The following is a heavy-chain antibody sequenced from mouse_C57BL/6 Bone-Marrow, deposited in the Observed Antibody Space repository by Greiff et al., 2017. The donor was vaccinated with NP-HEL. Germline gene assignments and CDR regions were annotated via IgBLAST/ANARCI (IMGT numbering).Heavy chain of an antibody. J-gene: IGHJ4*01. Sequence: EVNVVESGGGLVQPGGSLKLSCAASGFTFSDYYMYWVRQTPEKRLEWVAYISNGGGSTYYPETVKGRFTISRDNANNTLYLQMSRMKSEDTAMYYCARHRVYGYDHAMDYWGQGTSVTVSS. D-gene: IGHD2-2*01. V-gene: IGHV5-12*01. CDR3: ARHRVYGYDHAMDY. CDR1: GFTFSDYY. CDR2: ISNGGGST.